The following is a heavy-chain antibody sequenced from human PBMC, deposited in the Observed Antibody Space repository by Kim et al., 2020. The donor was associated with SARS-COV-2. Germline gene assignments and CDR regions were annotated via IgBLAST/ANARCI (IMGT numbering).Heavy chain of an antibody. CDR1: GFTFDDYA. CDR3: AKVSGYSSSWFTGYFDL. V-gene: IGHV3-9*01. CDR2: ISWNSGSI. D-gene: IGHD6-13*01. J-gene: IGHJ2*01. Sequence: GGSLRLSCAASGFTFDDYAMHWVRQAPGKGLEWVSGISWNSGSIGYADSVKGRFTISRDNAKNSLYLQMNSLRAEDTALYYCAKVSGYSSSWFTGYFDL.